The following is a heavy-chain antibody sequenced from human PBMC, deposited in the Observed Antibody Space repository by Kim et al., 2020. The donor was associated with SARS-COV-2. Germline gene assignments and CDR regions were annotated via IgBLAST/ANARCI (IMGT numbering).Heavy chain of an antibody. CDR3: ARQGYDILTGRLDAFDI. V-gene: IGHV3-30*07. D-gene: IGHD3-9*01. J-gene: IGHJ3*02. Sequence: KGRFTISRDNSKNTLYLQMNSLRAEDTAVYYCARQGYDILTGRLDAFDIWGQGTMVTVSS.